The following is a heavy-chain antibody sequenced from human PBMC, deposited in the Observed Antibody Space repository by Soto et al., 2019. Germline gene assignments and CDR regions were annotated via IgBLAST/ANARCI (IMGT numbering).Heavy chain of an antibody. J-gene: IGHJ3*02. V-gene: IGHV3-49*03. CDR3: TRDSWNYYDSSGYYYRGAFDI. CDR2: IRSKAYGGTT. D-gene: IGHD3-22*01. Sequence: PGGSXRLSCTSSGFTFGDYAMIWFRQAPGKGLEWVGFIRSKAYGGTTEYAASVKGRFTISRDDSKSIAYLQMNSLKTEDTAVYHCTRDSWNYYDSSGYYYRGAFDIWGQGTMVTVSS. CDR1: GFTFGDYA.